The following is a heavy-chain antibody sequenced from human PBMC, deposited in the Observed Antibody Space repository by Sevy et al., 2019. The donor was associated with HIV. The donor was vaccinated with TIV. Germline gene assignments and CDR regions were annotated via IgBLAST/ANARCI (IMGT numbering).Heavy chain of an antibody. J-gene: IGHJ3*02. D-gene: IGHD2-2*01. CDR3: ARSGPVVVPAGAAFDI. CDR2: INPNSGGT. Sequence: ASVKVSCKASGYTFTGYYMHWVRQAPGQGLEWMGWINPNSGGTNYAQKFQGRVTMTRDTSISTAYMELSRLRSDDTAVYYCARSGPVVVPAGAAFDIWGQGTMVTVSS. CDR1: GYTFTGYY. V-gene: IGHV1-2*02.